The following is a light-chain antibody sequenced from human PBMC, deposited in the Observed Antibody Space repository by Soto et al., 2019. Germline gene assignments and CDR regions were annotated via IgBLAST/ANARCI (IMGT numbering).Light chain of an antibody. V-gene: IGLV2-14*01. CDR3: SSFTSGSTL. Sequence: QSALTQPASVSGSPGQSITISCTGASSDVGGYNYVCWYQQHPGKAPKLMFYEVSNRPSGVSNRFSGSKSGNTASLTISGLQAEDEADYYCSSFTSGSTLFGTGTKVTVL. CDR2: EVS. CDR1: SSDVGGYNY. J-gene: IGLJ1*01.